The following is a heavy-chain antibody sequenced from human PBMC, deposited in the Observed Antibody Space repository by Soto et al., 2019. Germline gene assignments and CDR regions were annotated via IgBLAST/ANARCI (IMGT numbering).Heavy chain of an antibody. CDR3: TRELGY. V-gene: IGHV3-48*04. J-gene: IGHJ4*02. CDR1: GFTFNSHT. CDR2: ISDSSNTI. Sequence: EVQLVESGGGLVQPGGSLRLSCAASGFTFNSHTMNWVRQAPGKGLEWLSYISDSSNTIYYADSVKGRFTISRDNAKKSLHLQMNSLRAEDTAVYYCTRELGYWGQGTLVTVSA.